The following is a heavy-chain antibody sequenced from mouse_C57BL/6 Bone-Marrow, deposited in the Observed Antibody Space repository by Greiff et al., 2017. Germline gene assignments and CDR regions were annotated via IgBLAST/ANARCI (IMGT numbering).Heavy chain of an antibody. CDR2: ISYDGSN. CDR1: GYSITSGYY. Sequence: VQLKESGPGLVKPSQSLSLTCSVTGYSITSGYYWNWIRQFPGNKLEWMGYISYDGSNNYNPSLKNRISITRDTSKNQFFLKLNSVTTEDTATYYCATSMVTTEGLFAYWGQGTLVTVSA. CDR3: ATSMVTTEGLFAY. V-gene: IGHV3-6*01. D-gene: IGHD2-2*01. J-gene: IGHJ3*01.